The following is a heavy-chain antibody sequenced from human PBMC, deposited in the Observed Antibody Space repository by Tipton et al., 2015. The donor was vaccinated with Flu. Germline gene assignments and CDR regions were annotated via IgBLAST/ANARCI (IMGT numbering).Heavy chain of an antibody. CDR3: ARRDYSNYVSDPKSCFDP. Sequence: LRLSCAVSGDSISSDFYWAWIRQLPGKGLEWIGTVSRTGSTIYNPSLKSRVTISIDTSKNQFSLNMRSVTAADMAVYYCARRDYSNYVSDPKSCFDPWGQGILVTVSS. CDR1: GDSISSDFY. CDR2: VSRTGST. V-gene: IGHV4-38-2*01. J-gene: IGHJ5*02. D-gene: IGHD4-11*01.